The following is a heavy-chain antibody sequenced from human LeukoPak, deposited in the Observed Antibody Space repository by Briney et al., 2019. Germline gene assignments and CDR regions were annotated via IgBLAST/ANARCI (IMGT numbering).Heavy chain of an antibody. CDR2: IHYDGKI. V-gene: IGHV3-53*01. D-gene: IGHD2-21*01. Sequence: GSLRLSCAASGFSVSGKFMSWVRQAPGKGLEWVSIIHYDGKIRYAGSVGGRFTIYRDDSENTLFLQMNSLRVDDTAVYFCASGDGYLQPYWGQGTLVTVSS. CDR1: GFSVSGKF. CDR3: ASGDGYLQPY. J-gene: IGHJ4*02.